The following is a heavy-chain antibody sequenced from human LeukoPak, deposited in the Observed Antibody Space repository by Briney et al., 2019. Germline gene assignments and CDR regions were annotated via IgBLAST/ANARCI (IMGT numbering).Heavy chain of an antibody. CDR1: GGSFSGYY. D-gene: IGHD2-2*01. V-gene: IGHV4-34*01. J-gene: IGHJ6*02. CDR2: INHSGST. CDR3: RSDCSSTSCYYYYGMDV. Sequence: SETLSLTCAVYGGSFSGYYWSWIRQPPGKGLEWIGEINHSGSTNYNPSLKSRVTISVDTSKNQFSLKLSSVTAADTAVYYCRSDCSSTSCYYYYGMDVWGQGTTVTVSS.